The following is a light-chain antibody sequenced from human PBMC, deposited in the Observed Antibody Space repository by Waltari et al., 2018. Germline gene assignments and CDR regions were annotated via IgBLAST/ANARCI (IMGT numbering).Light chain of an antibody. V-gene: IGKV1-39*01. Sequence: DLNMTQSPSSRSGSGGDTVTLTCRASQTVTRYLNWYQQRPGEAPNLLIYTSSSFQSGVPSRFSGSGSGTDFTLTISGLQSEDFATYYCQQSDGIPFSFGQGTKLEVK. CDR3: QQSDGIPFS. CDR1: QTVTRY. J-gene: IGKJ2*03. CDR2: TSS.